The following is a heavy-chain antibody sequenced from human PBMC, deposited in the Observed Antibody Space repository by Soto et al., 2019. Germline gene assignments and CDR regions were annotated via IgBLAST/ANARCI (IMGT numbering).Heavy chain of an antibody. CDR1: GFTFSSYD. J-gene: IGHJ4*02. V-gene: IGHV3-23*01. CDR3: AKVGWQLQTSRLAANYFDF. D-gene: IGHD6-6*01. Sequence: LRLTCAASGFTFSSYDMSWVRQAPGKGLEWVSAISGSGGSTYYADSVKGRFTISRDNSKNTLYLQMNSLRAEDTAVYYCAKVGWQLQTSRLAANYFDFWGQGTLVTVSS. CDR2: ISGSGGST.